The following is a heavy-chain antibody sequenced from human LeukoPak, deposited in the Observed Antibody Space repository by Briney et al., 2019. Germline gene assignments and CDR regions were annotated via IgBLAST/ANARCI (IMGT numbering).Heavy chain of an antibody. D-gene: IGHD6-19*01. CDR3: ARRAQWVDAFDI. V-gene: IGHV1-8*01. Sequence: ASVKVSCKASGYTFTSYDINWVRQATGQGLEWMGWMNPNSGNTGYAQKFQGRVTMTRNTSISTAYMELSSVTAADTAVYYCARRAQWVDAFDIWGQGTMVTVSS. CDR2: MNPNSGNT. J-gene: IGHJ3*02. CDR1: GYTFTSYD.